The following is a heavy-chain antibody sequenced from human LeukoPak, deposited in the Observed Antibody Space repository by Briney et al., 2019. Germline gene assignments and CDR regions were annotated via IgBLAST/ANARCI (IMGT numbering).Heavy chain of an antibody. CDR1: GYTFTSYG. CDR3: ATHGSGSYYPPRYYYYGMDV. CDR2: ISAYNGNT. D-gene: IGHD3-10*01. V-gene: IGHV1-18*01. J-gene: IGHJ6*02. Sequence: ASVTVSCKASGYTFTSYGISWVRQAPGQGLEWMGWISAYNGNTNYAQKLQGRVTMTTDTSTSTAYMELRSLRSDDTAVYYCATHGSGSYYPPRYYYYGMDVWGQGTTVTVSS.